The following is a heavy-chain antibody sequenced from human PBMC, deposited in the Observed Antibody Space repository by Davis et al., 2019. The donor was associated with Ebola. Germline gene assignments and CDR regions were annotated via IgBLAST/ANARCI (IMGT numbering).Heavy chain of an antibody. CDR2: INPSGGST. V-gene: IGHV1-46*01. Sequence: ASAKVSCKASGYTFTSYYMHWVRQAPGQGLEWMGIINPSGGSTSYAQKFQGRVTMTRDTSTSTVYMELSSLRSEDTAVYYCARDGGDGYRTILNWFDPWGQGTLVTVSS. CDR3: ARDGGDGYRTILNWFDP. J-gene: IGHJ5*02. D-gene: IGHD5-24*01. CDR1: GYTFTSYY.